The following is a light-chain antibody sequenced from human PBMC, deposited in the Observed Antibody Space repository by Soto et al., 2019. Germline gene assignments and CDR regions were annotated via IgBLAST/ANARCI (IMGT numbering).Light chain of an antibody. CDR3: QQRDSPPYT. J-gene: IGKJ2*01. CDR1: QSISPY. V-gene: IGKV1-39*01. Sequence: DIQMTQSPSSLSASVGDRVTITCRASQSISPYLNWYQHIPGKAPKLLISAASSLQSGVPSRFSGSGSGTEFTVTISSLQPEDSATYYCQQRDSPPYTFGQGTKLEIK. CDR2: AAS.